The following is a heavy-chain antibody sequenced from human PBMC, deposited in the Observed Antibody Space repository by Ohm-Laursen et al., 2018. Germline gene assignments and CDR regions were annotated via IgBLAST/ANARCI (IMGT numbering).Heavy chain of an antibody. J-gene: IGHJ4*02. Sequence: SLRLSCAASGFTFSSYEMNWVRQAPGKGLEWVSYISSSGSTIHYADSVKGRFTISRDNAKNSLYLQMNSLRAEDTAVYYCARLSSGWSYWGQGTLVTVSS. CDR1: GFTFSSYE. D-gene: IGHD6-19*01. CDR3: ARLSSGWSY. V-gene: IGHV3-48*03. CDR2: ISSSGSTI.